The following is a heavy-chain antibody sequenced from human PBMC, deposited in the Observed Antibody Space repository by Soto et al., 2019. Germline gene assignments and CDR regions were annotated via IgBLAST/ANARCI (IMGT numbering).Heavy chain of an antibody. V-gene: IGHV3-30*18. J-gene: IGHJ6*02. CDR2: ISYDGSNK. Sequence: QVQLVESGGGVVQPGRSLRLSCAASGFTFSSYGMHWVRQAPGKGLEWVAVISYDGSNKYYADSVKGRFTISRDNSKNTLYLQMNSLRAEDTAVYYCAKDRVWSRGYYYYGMDVWGQWTTVTVSS. CDR1: GFTFSSYG. CDR3: AKDRVWSRGYYYYGMDV. D-gene: IGHD3-10*01.